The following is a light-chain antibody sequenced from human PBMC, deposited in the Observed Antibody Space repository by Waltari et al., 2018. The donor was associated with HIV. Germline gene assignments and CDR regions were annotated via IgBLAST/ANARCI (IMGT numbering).Light chain of an antibody. V-gene: IGLV3-25*03. CDR1: PLPKQY. J-gene: IGLJ2*01. Sequence: SYELTQTPSVSVSPGQTDRLTLLGAPLPKQYAYWYQQKAGQAPLLVIYKDNERASGIPERFSGSSSGTAVTLTISGVQPEDEADYHCQSTDSSGTLVVFGGGTKLTVL. CDR3: QSTDSSGTLVV. CDR2: KDN.